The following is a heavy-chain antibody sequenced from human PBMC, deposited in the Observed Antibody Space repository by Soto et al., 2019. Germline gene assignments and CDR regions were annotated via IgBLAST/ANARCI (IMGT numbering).Heavy chain of an antibody. D-gene: IGHD2-2*01. CDR3: ARVLQDIVVVSAVKLDWFDP. CDR1: GFTFSSYS. CDR2: ISSSSSYI. V-gene: IGHV3-21*01. J-gene: IGHJ5*02. Sequence: GGSLRLSCAASGFTFSSYSMNWVRQAPGKGLEWVSSISSSSSYIYYADSVKGRFTISRDNAKNSLYLQMNSLRAEDTAVYYCARVLQDIVVVSAVKLDWFDPLGHGTLFTVSS.